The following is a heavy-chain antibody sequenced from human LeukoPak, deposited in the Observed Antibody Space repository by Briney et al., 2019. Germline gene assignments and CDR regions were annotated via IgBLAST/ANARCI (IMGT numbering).Heavy chain of an antibody. D-gene: IGHD4-17*01. Sequence: MSGGSLRLSCAASGFTFSSYSMNWVRQAPGKGLEWVSSISSSSSYIYYADSVKGRFTISRDNAKNSLFLQMNSLRAEDTAVYYCARVDAIDYSDYEANWFDPWGRGTLVTVSS. J-gene: IGHJ5*02. CDR3: ARVDAIDYSDYEANWFDP. CDR1: GFTFSSYS. V-gene: IGHV3-21*01. CDR2: ISSSSSYI.